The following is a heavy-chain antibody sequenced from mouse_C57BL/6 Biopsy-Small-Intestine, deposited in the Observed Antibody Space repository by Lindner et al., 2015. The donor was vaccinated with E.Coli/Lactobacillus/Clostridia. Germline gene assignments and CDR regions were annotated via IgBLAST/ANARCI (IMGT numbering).Heavy chain of an antibody. V-gene: IGHV5-6*01. Sequence: VQLQESGGGLVKPGGSLKLSCAASGFTFSSYGMSWVRQTPDKRLEWVAAISSGGSYTYYPDSVKGRFTISRDNAKNTLYLQMSSLKSEDTAMYYCAREGTGTKFDYWGQGTTLTVSS. CDR1: GFTFSSYG. J-gene: IGHJ2*01. D-gene: IGHD4-1*01. CDR2: ISSGGSYT. CDR3: AREGTGTKFDY.